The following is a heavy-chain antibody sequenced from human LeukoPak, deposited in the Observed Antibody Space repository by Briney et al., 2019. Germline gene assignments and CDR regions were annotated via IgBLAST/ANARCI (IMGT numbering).Heavy chain of an antibody. CDR1: GYSSTTHW. CDR2: IYPGDSDT. V-gene: IGHV5-51*01. J-gene: IGHJ4*02. Sequence: GESLKISCKGSGYSSTTHWIGWVRQMPGKGLEWMGIIYPGDSDTRYSPSFQGQVTISADRSISTAYLQWSSLKASDTAMYYCARHPICTSTDCYKGGSFDYWGQGTLVTVSS. D-gene: IGHD2-2*02. CDR3: ARHPICTSTDCYKGGSFDY.